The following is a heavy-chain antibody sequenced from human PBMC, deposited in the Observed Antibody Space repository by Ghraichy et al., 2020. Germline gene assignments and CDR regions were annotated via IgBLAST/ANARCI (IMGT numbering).Heavy chain of an antibody. V-gene: IGHV4-4*07. CDR2: IYPSGTP. Sequence: GSLSLTCTVSGGSFSSYYWSWIRQPAGKGLEWIGRIYPSGTPNYNPPLRSRLTMSVDTSKNQFSLNVRSVTAADTAVYYCARGAASASHYFDYWGQGTLVTVSS. CDR1: GGSFSSYY. D-gene: IGHD1-26*01. J-gene: IGHJ4*02. CDR3: ARGAASASHYFDY.